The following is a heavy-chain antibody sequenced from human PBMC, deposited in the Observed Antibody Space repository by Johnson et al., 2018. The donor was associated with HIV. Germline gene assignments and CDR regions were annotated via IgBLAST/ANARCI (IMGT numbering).Heavy chain of an antibody. Sequence: VQLVESGGGLVQPGGSLKLACAASGFTFSGSALHWVRQASGKGLEWIGHIRSKTNTYAPEYAASVKGRFTISRDDSQNTAYLQMNSLKTEDTAVYYCSKFVGYCSGGGCYTPGDIWGQGTMVTVSS. V-gene: IGHV3-73*01. D-gene: IGHD2-15*01. CDR3: SKFVGYCSGGGCYTPGDI. J-gene: IGHJ3*02. CDR1: GFTFSGSA. CDR2: IRSKTNTYAP.